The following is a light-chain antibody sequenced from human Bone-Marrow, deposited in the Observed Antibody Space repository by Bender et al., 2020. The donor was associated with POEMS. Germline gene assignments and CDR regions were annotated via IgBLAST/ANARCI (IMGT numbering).Light chain of an antibody. CDR3: QSFDTSLSGWV. CDR1: SSDIGGYNY. Sequence: QSALTQPPSASGSPGQSVTISCTGTSSDIGGYNYVSWYQQHPGKAPKLMIYEVSKRPSGVPDRFSASKSGTSVSLAITGLQAEDEADYYCQSFDTSLSGWVFGAGTKLTV. CDR2: EVS. V-gene: IGLV2-8*01. J-gene: IGLJ3*02.